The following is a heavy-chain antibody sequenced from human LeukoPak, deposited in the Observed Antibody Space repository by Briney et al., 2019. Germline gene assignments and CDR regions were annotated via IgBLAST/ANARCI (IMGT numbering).Heavy chain of an antibody. CDR3: AKRGTGSEKTQWLVPGLDY. J-gene: IGHJ4*02. Sequence: PGGSLRLSCAASGFTFSSYAMSGGRQAPGKGLEWVSAISGSGGSTYYAGSVKGRFTISRDNSKNTLYLQMNSLRAEDTAVYYCAKRGTGSEKTQWLVPGLDYWGQGTLVTVSS. CDR2: ISGSGGST. D-gene: IGHD6-19*01. CDR1: GFTFSSYA. V-gene: IGHV3-23*01.